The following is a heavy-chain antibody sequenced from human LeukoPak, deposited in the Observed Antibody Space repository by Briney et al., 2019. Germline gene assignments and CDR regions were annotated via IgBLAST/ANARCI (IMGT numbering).Heavy chain of an antibody. CDR3: ARIYSYGYREDYYYYYYMDV. D-gene: IGHD5-18*01. V-gene: IGHV1-2*02. CDR2: INPNSGGT. CDR1: GGTFSSYA. Sequence: ASVKVSCKASGGTFSSYAISWVRQAPGQGLEWMGWINPNSGGTNYAQKFQGRVTMTRDTSISTAYMELSRLRSDDTAVYYCARIYSYGYREDYYYYYYMDVWGKGTTVTVSS. J-gene: IGHJ6*03.